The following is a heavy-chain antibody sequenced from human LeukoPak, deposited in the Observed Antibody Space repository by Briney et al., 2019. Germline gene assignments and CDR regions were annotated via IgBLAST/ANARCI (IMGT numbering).Heavy chain of an antibody. CDR3: ATWNNAWEFGY. J-gene: IGHJ4*02. Sequence: PGGSLRLSCAASGFTFSSYGMHWVRQAPDKGLEWVAVIWYDGSNKYYADSVKGRFTISRDNYKSTLYLQMHGLTAEDTAVYYCATWNNAWEFGYWGQGTLVSVSS. V-gene: IGHV3-33*01. D-gene: IGHD1/OR15-1a*01. CDR1: GFTFSSYG. CDR2: IWYDGSNK.